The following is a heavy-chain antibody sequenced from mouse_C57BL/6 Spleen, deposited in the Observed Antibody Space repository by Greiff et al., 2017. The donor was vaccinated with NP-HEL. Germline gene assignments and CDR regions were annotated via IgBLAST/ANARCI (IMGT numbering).Heavy chain of an antibody. CDR2: INPYNGDT. CDR3: ARLGYGSSLFDY. Sequence: DVQLQESGPELVKPGDSVKISCKASGYSFTGYFMNWVMQSHGKSLEWIGRINPYNGDTFYNQKFKGKATLTVDKSSSTAHMELRSLTSEDSAVYYCARLGYGSSLFDYWGQGTTLTVSS. CDR1: GYSFTGYF. V-gene: IGHV1-20*01. D-gene: IGHD1-1*01. J-gene: IGHJ2*01.